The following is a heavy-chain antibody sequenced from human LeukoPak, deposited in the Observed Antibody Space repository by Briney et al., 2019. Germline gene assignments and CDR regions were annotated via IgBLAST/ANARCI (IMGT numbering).Heavy chain of an antibody. CDR1: GFTFSAYY. CDR3: VRDLREADH. J-gene: IGHJ4*02. Sequence: HPGGSLRLSCVASGFTFSAYYMHWVRQGPEKGLEWVSRICPDGSVVNHADSVKGRFTTSRDNAKNTVFLQMNSLRVDDTAVYYCVRDLREADHWGLGTLVTVS. CDR2: ICPDGSVV. V-gene: IGHV3-74*01. D-gene: IGHD3-10*01.